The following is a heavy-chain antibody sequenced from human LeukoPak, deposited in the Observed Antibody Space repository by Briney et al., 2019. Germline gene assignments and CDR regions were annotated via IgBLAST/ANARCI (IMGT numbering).Heavy chain of an antibody. CDR2: ISYIGYT. CDR3: ARDLVTVTKGFDI. Sequence: SETLSLTCAVSADSFSSHYWTWIRQPPGKGLEWVGYISYIGYTNYNPPLKSRVTISIDTSKNQFSLKLSSVTAADTAVYYCARDLVTVTKGFDIWGQGTMVSVSS. J-gene: IGHJ3*02. D-gene: IGHD4-17*01. V-gene: IGHV4-59*11. CDR1: ADSFSSHY.